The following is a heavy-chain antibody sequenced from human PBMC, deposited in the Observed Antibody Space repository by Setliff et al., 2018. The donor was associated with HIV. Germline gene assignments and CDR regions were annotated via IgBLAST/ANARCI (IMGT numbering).Heavy chain of an antibody. CDR1: GYTFSNYG. V-gene: IGHV7-4-1*02. CDR2: INTNTGNP. Sequence: ASVKVSCKASGYTFSNYGMNWVRQAPGQGLEWMGWINTNTGNPTYAQDFTGRFVFSLDTSVSTAYLQISSLKAEDTAVYYCARDRKNRNGYNADDFEYWGQGTLVTVSS. D-gene: IGHD5-12*01. J-gene: IGHJ4*02. CDR3: ARDRKNRNGYNADDFEY.